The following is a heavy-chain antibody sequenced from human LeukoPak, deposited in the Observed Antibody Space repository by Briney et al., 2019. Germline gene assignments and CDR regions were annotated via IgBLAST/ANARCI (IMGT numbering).Heavy chain of an antibody. V-gene: IGHV4-38-2*02. D-gene: IGHD2-15*01. CDR2: IYHSGST. Sequence: NPSETLSLTCTVSGYSISSGYYWGWIRQPPGKGLEWIGSIYHSGSTYYNPSLKSRVTISVDTSKNQFSLKLSSVTAADTAVYYCARERIPPCIDYWGQGTLVTVSS. J-gene: IGHJ4*02. CDR3: ARERIPPCIDY. CDR1: GYSISSGYY.